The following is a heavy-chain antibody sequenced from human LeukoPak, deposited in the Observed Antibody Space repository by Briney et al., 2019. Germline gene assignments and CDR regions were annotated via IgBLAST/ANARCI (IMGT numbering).Heavy chain of an antibody. CDR2: INHSGST. CDR1: GGSFSGYY. V-gene: IGHV4-34*01. CDR3: ARRRVVTIFGVPYYYYYGMDV. D-gene: IGHD3-3*01. J-gene: IGHJ6*02. Sequence: SETLSLTCAVYGGSFSGYYWSWIRQPPGKGLEWIGEINHSGSTNYNPSLKSRVTISVDTSKNQFSLKLSSVTAADTAVYYCARRRVVTIFGVPYYYYYGMDVWGQGTTVTVSS.